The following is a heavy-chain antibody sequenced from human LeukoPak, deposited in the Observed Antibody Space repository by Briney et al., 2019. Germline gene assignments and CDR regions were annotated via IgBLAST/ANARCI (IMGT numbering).Heavy chain of an antibody. Sequence: GASVKVSCKASGGTFSSYAISWVRQAPGQGLEWMGRIIPILGIANYAQKFQGRVTITADKSTSTAYMELSSLRSEDTAVYYCAREARYCSSTSCYWWPPIDPWGQGTLVTVSS. CDR1: GGTFSSYA. D-gene: IGHD2-2*01. CDR3: AREARYCSSTSCYWWPPIDP. J-gene: IGHJ5*02. CDR2: IIPILGIA. V-gene: IGHV1-69*04.